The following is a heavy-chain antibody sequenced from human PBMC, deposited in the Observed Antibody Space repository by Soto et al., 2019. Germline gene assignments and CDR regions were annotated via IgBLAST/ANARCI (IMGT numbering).Heavy chain of an antibody. D-gene: IGHD4-17*01. CDR1: GGTFSSYN. Sequence: QVQLVQSGAEVKKPGSSVKVSCKASGGTFSSYNINWVRQAPGQGLEWLGRVIPMLGLANYAQKFQGRVTITADKSTSTAYMELSSLRSEDTAVYYCARYASGDFRRPYYFDYWGLGTLVTVSS. J-gene: IGHJ4*02. V-gene: IGHV1-69*02. CDR2: VIPMLGLA. CDR3: ARYASGDFRRPYYFDY.